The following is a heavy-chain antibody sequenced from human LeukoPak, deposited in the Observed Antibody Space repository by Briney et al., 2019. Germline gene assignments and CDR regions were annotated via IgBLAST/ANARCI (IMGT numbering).Heavy chain of an antibody. J-gene: IGHJ4*02. Sequence: SETLSLTCTVSGGSISSSSYYWGWIRQPPGKGLEWIGSIYYSGSTYYNPSLKSRVTISVDTSKNQFSLKLSSVTAADTAVYYCARHGYDSSGYYYDYFDYWGQGTLVTVSS. CDR2: IYYSGST. V-gene: IGHV4-39*01. CDR3: ARHGYDSSGYYYDYFDY. CDR1: GGSISSSSYY. D-gene: IGHD3-22*01.